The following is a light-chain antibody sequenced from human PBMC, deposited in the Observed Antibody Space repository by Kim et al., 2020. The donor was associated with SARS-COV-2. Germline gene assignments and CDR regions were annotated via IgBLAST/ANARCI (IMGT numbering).Light chain of an antibody. CDR2: KAS. CDR3: QQYDTYPWT. Sequence: ASVGERVTISCRDSQSIHISLAWYQQKPGKARKLLIYKASSLQSGVPSRFSGSESGTEFTLTISSLQPDDFATYYCQQYDTYPWTFGQGTKVDIK. CDR1: QSIHIS. J-gene: IGKJ1*01. V-gene: IGKV1-5*03.